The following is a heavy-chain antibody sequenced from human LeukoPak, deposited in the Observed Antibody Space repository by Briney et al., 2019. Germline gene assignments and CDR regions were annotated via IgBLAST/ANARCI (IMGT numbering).Heavy chain of an antibody. CDR3: AKVTYGSGTYGAFDS. V-gene: IGHV3-23*01. CDR2: ISGSGDYT. Sequence: GGSLRLSCAASGFTFSSHGMSWVRQAPGKGLEWVSTISGSGDYTYYADSVKGRFTISRDNSKNTLYLQMNSLRAEDTAVYYCAKVTYGSGTYGAFDSWGQGTLVTVSS. D-gene: IGHD3-10*01. CDR1: GFTFSSHG. J-gene: IGHJ4*02.